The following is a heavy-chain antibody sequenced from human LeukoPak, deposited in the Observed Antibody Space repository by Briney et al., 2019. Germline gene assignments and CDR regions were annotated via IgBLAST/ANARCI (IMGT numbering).Heavy chain of an antibody. CDR3: ASDLNWFDP. CDR1: GFIFSRDS. J-gene: IGHJ5*02. V-gene: IGHV3-48*01. Sequence: GSLRLSCAASGFIFSRDSMNWVRQAPGKGLEWVAYINGGGSPIYYADSVRGRFTISRDNAKNSLYLQMNSLRAEDTAVYYCASDLNWFDPWGQGTLVTVSS. CDR2: INGGGSPI.